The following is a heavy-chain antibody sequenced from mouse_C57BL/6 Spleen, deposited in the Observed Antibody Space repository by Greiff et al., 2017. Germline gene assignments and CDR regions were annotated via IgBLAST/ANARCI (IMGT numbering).Heavy chain of an antibody. Sequence: QVQLQQSGPELVKPGASVKISCKASGYEFSSSWMNWVKQRPGKGLEWIGRIYPGDGDTNYNGKFKGKATLTADKSSSTAYMQLSSLTSEDSAVYFCARNHYDYDGYFDVWGTGTTVTVSS. CDR3: ARNHYDYDGYFDV. CDR1: GYEFSSSW. J-gene: IGHJ1*03. D-gene: IGHD2-4*01. V-gene: IGHV1-82*01. CDR2: IYPGDGDT.